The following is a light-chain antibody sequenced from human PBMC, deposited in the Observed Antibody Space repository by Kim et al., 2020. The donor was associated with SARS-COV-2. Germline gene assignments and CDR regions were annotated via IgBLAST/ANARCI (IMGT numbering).Light chain of an antibody. CDR3: QQYGSSRT. CDR1: QSVRSRS. Sequence: EIVLTQSPGTLSLSPGERATLSCRASQSVRSRSLAWYQQKPGQAPRLLIYDASSRATGIPDRFSGSGSGTDFTLTISRLEPEDFAVYYCQQYGSSRTFGQGTKVDIK. J-gene: IGKJ1*01. CDR2: DAS. V-gene: IGKV3-20*01.